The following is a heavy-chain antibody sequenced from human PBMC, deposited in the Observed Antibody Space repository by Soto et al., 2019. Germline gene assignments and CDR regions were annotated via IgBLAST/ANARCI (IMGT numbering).Heavy chain of an antibody. D-gene: IGHD3-22*01. CDR1: GFTFSSYG. J-gene: IGHJ5*02. CDR2: IWYDGSNK. Sequence: GGSLRLSCAASGFTFSSYGMHWVRQAPGKGLEWVAVIWYDGSNKYYADSVKGRFTISRDNSKNTLYLQMNSLRAEDTAVYYCARVHDSSGYYDTRPNWFDPWGQGTLVTVSS. CDR3: ARVHDSSGYYDTRPNWFDP. V-gene: IGHV3-33*01.